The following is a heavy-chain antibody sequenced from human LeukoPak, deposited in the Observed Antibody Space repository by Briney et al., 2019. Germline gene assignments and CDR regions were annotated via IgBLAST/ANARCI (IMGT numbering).Heavy chain of an antibody. CDR1: GFTFSSYS. CDR3: ARPYYDFWSGYYSD. Sequence: GGSLRLSCAASGFTFSSYSMDWVRQAPGKGLEWVSSISSSSSYIYYADSVKGRFTISRDNAKNSLYLQMNSLRAEDTAVYYCARPYYDFWSGYYSDWGQGTLVTVSS. CDR2: ISSSSSYI. V-gene: IGHV3-21*01. J-gene: IGHJ4*02. D-gene: IGHD3-3*01.